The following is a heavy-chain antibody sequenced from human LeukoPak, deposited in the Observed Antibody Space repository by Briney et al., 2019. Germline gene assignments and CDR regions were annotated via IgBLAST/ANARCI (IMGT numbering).Heavy chain of an antibody. CDR2: IYPGDSDT. CDR3: ARQYSSSSPDMDV. Sequence: GESLKISCKGSGYSFSSHWIGWVRQMPGKGLEWMWIIYPGDSDTRYSPSFQGQVTISADKSISTAYLQWSSLKASDTAMYYCARQYSSSSPDMDVWGKGTTVTVSS. CDR1: GYSFSSHW. J-gene: IGHJ6*03. V-gene: IGHV5-51*01. D-gene: IGHD6-6*01.